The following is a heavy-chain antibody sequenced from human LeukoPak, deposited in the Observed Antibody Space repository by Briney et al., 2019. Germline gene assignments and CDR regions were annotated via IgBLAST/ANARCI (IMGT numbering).Heavy chain of an antibody. J-gene: IGHJ4*02. D-gene: IGHD5-18*01. CDR1: GDSVSSNSAT. CDR2: TFYRSKWYN. CDR3: AMIRGYSYGFDY. Sequence: SQTLSLTCAISGDSVSSNSATWNWIRQSPSRGPEWLGRTFYRSKWYNDSALSVKGRITFNPDTSKNQFSLQLNSVTPEDTAVYYCAMIRGYSYGFDYWGQGTLVTVSS. V-gene: IGHV6-1*01.